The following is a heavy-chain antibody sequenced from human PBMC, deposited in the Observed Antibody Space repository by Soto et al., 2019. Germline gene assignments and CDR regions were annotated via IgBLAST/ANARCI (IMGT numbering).Heavy chain of an antibody. Sequence: QVQLVESGGGVVQPGRSLRLPCAASGFTFSSYGMHWVRQAPGKGLEWVAIMSYDGNNQYYADSVKGRFTISRDNFKNTLYLQMNSLRAEDTAVYYCAKALGELSPESFDYWGQGILVTVSS. CDR1: GFTFSSYG. D-gene: IGHD3-16*02. V-gene: IGHV3-30*18. CDR2: MSYDGNNQ. CDR3: AKALGELSPESFDY. J-gene: IGHJ4*02.